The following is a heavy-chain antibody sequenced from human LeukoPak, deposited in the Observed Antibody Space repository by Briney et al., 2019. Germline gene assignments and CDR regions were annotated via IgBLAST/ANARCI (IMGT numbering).Heavy chain of an antibody. Sequence: GGSLRLSCAASGFTFSDYYMSWIRQAPGKGLEWVSYISSSSSYTNYADSVKGRFTFSRDNAKNSLYLQMNSLRAEDTAVYYCATSSGWYTYYFDYWGQGTLVTVSS. J-gene: IGHJ4*02. CDR1: GFTFSDYY. V-gene: IGHV3-11*06. CDR3: ATSSGWYTYYFDY. D-gene: IGHD6-19*01. CDR2: ISSSSSYT.